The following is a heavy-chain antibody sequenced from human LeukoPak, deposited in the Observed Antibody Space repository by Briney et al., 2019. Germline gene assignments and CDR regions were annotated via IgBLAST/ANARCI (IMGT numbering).Heavy chain of an antibody. D-gene: IGHD2-2*01. CDR2: IWYDGSNK. V-gene: IGHV3-33*01. CDR3: AREGYCSSPSCYVGY. J-gene: IGHJ4*02. Sequence: GRSLRLSCAASGFTFSSYGMHWVRRAPGKGLEWVAVIWYDGSNKYYADSVKGRFTISRDNSKNTLYLQMNSLRAEDTAVYYCAREGYCSSPSCYVGYWGQGTLVTVSS. CDR1: GFTFSSYG.